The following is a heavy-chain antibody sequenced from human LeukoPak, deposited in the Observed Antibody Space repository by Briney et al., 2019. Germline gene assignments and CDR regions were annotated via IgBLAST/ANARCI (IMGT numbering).Heavy chain of an antibody. Sequence: GESLTISCRGSGYIFTSYWIGWVRQMPGKGLEWMGIIYPGDSDTRYSPSFQGQVTISADKSISTAYLQWSSLKASDTAMYYCARWRVGAIRLPFDYWGQGTLVTVSS. V-gene: IGHV5-51*03. D-gene: IGHD1-26*01. CDR2: IYPGDSDT. J-gene: IGHJ4*02. CDR1: GYIFTSYW. CDR3: ARWRVGAIRLPFDY.